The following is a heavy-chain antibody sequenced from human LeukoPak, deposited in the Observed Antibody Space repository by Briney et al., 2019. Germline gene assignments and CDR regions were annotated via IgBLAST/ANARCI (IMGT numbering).Heavy chain of an antibody. Sequence: ASVKVSCKASGGTFSSYAISWVRQAPGQGLEWMGRIVPILGIANYAQKFQGRVTITADKSTSTAYMELSSLRSEDTAVYYCARAGIAVAVYYFDYWGQGTLVTVSS. CDR2: IVPILGIA. CDR1: GGTFSSYA. V-gene: IGHV1-69*04. D-gene: IGHD6-19*01. J-gene: IGHJ4*02. CDR3: ARAGIAVAVYYFDY.